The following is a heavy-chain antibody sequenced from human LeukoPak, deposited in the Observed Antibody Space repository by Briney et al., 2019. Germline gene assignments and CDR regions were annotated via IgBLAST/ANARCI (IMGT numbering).Heavy chain of an antibody. J-gene: IGHJ4*02. CDR1: GFIFSNYW. V-gene: IGHV3-7*01. D-gene: IGHD5-12*01. CDR2: INQDGSKE. Sequence: GGALRLSCTASGFIFSNYWITWVRQAPGKGREWVAQINQDGSKEYYIDSVKARFSISRDNARNSLSLQMNSLRAEDTAVYYCVRDGGVSGYDLLDYWGQGTLVTVSS. CDR3: VRDGGVSGYDLLDY.